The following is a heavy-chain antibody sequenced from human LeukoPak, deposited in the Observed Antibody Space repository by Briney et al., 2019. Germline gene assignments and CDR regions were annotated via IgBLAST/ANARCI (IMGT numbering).Heavy chain of an antibody. D-gene: IGHD3-3*01. Sequence: ASVKVSCKASGGTFSSYAISWVRQAPGQGLEWMGGIIPIFGTANYAQKFQGRVTITADESTSTAYMELSSLRSEDTAVYYCARAVKPKGRSGYYTAYYYYMDVWGKGTTVTVSS. CDR1: GGTFSSYA. CDR2: IIPIFGTA. V-gene: IGHV1-69*13. CDR3: ARAVKPKGRSGYYTAYYYYMDV. J-gene: IGHJ6*03.